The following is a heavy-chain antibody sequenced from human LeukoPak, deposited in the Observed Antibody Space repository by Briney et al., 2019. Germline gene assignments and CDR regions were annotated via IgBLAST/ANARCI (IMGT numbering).Heavy chain of an antibody. Sequence: WVRQPPGKGLEWVSAITGSGRSTYYADSVKGRFTISRDNSKNTLYLQMNSLRAGDTALYYCAKDLIRDDSWGQGTLVTVSS. V-gene: IGHV3-23*01. CDR3: AKDLIRDDS. J-gene: IGHJ4*02. D-gene: IGHD3-3*01. CDR2: ITGSGRST.